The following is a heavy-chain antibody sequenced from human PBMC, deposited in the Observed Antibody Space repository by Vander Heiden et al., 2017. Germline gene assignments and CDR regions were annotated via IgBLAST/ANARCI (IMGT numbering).Heavy chain of an antibody. J-gene: IGHJ1*01. CDR2: INLKGGGA. D-gene: IGHD2-15*01. CDR3: VFTPPGH. V-gene: IGHV1-2*02. CDR1: GNTFTDYH. Sequence: QVHLVLSGAEVNNPGASVKVSCRAYGNTFTDYHLHWVRQAPGQGLEWMGWINLKGGGAKYAQKVEGRVTMTRDTSISTDYMEVSSLRSDDTAVYYCVFTPPGHWGQGTLVTVSS.